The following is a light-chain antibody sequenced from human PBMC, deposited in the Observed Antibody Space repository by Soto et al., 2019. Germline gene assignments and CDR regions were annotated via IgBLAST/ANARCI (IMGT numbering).Light chain of an antibody. Sequence: IPMTPSPSSLSSSVGDRVTITCRASQSISSYLNWYQQKPGKAPKLLIYAASSLQSGVPSRFSGSGSGTDFTLTISSLQPEDFATYYCQQSYSTVLTFGGGTKVDI. CDR3: QQSYSTVLT. CDR2: AAS. CDR1: QSISSY. V-gene: IGKV1-39*01. J-gene: IGKJ4*01.